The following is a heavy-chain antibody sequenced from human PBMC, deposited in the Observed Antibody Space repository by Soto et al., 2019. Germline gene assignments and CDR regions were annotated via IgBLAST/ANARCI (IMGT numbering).Heavy chain of an antibody. CDR3: ARSRRGAARRPPFDYYYYGMDV. D-gene: IGHD6-6*01. Sequence: ASVKVSCKASGGTFSSYAISWVRQAPGQGLEWMGGIIPIFGTANYAQKFQGRVTITADESTSTAYMELSSLRSEDTAVYYCARSRRGAARRPPFDYYYYGMDVWGQGTTVTVSS. V-gene: IGHV1-69*13. J-gene: IGHJ6*02. CDR2: IIPIFGTA. CDR1: GGTFSSYA.